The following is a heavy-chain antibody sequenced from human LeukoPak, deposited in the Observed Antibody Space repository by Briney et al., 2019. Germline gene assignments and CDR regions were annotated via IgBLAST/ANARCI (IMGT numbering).Heavy chain of an antibody. Sequence: SETLSLTCTVSGGPISSSSYYWGWIRQPPGKGLEWIGSIYYSGSTYYNPSLKSRVTISVDTSKNQFSLKLSSVTAADTAVYYCARLPGYYDSSGYYYVQTPPDYWGQGTLVTVSS. CDR1: GGPISSSSYY. CDR2: IYYSGST. J-gene: IGHJ4*02. CDR3: ARLPGYYDSSGYYYVQTPPDY. D-gene: IGHD3-22*01. V-gene: IGHV4-39*01.